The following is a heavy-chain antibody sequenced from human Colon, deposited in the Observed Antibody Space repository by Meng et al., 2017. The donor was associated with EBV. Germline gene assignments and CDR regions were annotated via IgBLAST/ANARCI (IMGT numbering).Heavy chain of an antibody. D-gene: IGHD2-21*02. J-gene: IGHJ4*02. CDR3: ARVGAYCGGDCYHPR. Sequence: QVQMQERGPGLVKPSGTLPLTCAVSGGSLSSRNWWSWVRQPPGKGLEWIGEIYHSGSTNYNPSLKSRVTISVDESKNQFSLRLSSVTAADTAVYYCARVGAYCGGDCYHPRWGQGTLVTVSS. CDR2: IYHSGST. CDR1: GGSLSSRNW. V-gene: IGHV4-4*02.